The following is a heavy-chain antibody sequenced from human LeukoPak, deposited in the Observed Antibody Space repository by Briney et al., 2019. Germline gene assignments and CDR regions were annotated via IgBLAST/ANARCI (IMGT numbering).Heavy chain of an antibody. CDR1: GLTLSNAW. V-gene: IGHV3-15*01. CDR2: IRYQPDRGTP. Sequence: GGSLTLSCAASGLTLSNAWMSWARHPPGKGLEWVGHIRYQPDRGTPDSAEPVKGRFTISQEESQSMGYLQMNSLKTEDTAVYYCTTDNAPGMDGWGQGTTVTVSS. D-gene: IGHD2-2*01. J-gene: IGHJ6*02. CDR3: TTDNAPGMDG.